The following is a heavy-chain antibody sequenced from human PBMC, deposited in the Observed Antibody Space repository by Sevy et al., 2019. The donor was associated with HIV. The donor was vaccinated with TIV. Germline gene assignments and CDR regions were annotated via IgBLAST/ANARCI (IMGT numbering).Heavy chain of an antibody. CDR1: GFAFRTFW. V-gene: IGHV3-7*01. D-gene: IGHD5-12*01. J-gene: IGHJ4*02. CDR3: AKQRGWICSHDVCSPYYSDS. Sequence: GGSVRLSCAASGFAFRTFWMSWVRQAPGKGLEWVANIKQDGSVKYYMDSVKDRFTISRDNAKNSLYLQMSSLTVEDTAVYYCAKQRGWICSHDVCSPYYSDSWGQGTLVTVSS. CDR2: IKQDGSVK.